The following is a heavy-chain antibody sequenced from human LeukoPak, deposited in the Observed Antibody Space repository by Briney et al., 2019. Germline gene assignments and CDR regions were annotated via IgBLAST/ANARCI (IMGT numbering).Heavy chain of an antibody. CDR1: GYSFSRYY. CDR2: INPSDGGT. J-gene: IGHJ6*02. CDR3: VREQYRAEDV. Sequence: ASVKVSCKASGYSFSRYYMHWVRQAPGQGLEWMGIINPSDGGTDYAQKFQGRVTMTRDTSTSTVYMEVNNLRSEDTAVYFCVREQYRAEDVWGQGTTVTVSS. V-gene: IGHV1-46*01. D-gene: IGHD6-6*01.